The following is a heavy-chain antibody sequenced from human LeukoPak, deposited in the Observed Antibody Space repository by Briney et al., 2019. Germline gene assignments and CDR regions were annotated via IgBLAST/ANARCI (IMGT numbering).Heavy chain of an antibody. Sequence: SETLSLTCTVSSYSISSGFYWGWIRQPPGKGLEWIGSIHHSGSTYYSPSLKSRLTISVDTSKNQFSLMLTSVTAADTAVYYCARDPRFSPFDYWGQGTLVTVSS. CDR1: SYSISSGFY. CDR3: ARDPRFSPFDY. CDR2: IHHSGST. V-gene: IGHV4-38-2*02. J-gene: IGHJ4*02.